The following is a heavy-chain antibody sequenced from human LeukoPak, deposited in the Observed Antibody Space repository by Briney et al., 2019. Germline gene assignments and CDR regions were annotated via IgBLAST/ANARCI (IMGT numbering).Heavy chain of an antibody. J-gene: IGHJ6*03. V-gene: IGHV4-61*02. CDR2: IYTSGST. Sequence: PSETLSLTCTVSGGSNSSGSYYWSWIRQPAGKGLEWIGRIYTSGSTNYNPSLKSRVTISVDTSKNQFSLKLSSVTAADTAVYYCARAPENYYMDVWGKGTTVTVSS. CDR1: GGSNSSGSYY. CDR3: ARAPENYYMDV.